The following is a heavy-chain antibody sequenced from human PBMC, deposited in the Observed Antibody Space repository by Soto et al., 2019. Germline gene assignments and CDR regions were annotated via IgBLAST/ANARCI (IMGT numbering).Heavy chain of an antibody. Sequence: QVQLVQSGAEVKKPGASVKVSCKASGYTFTSYDINWVRQATGQGLEWMGWMNPNSGNTGYAQKFQGRVTMNRNTSISTAYMELSSLRSEDTAVYYCARTLVYDFWSGYLRDDAFDIWGQGTMVTVSS. J-gene: IGHJ3*02. V-gene: IGHV1-8*01. D-gene: IGHD3-3*01. CDR3: ARTLVYDFWSGYLRDDAFDI. CDR2: MNPNSGNT. CDR1: GYTFTSYD.